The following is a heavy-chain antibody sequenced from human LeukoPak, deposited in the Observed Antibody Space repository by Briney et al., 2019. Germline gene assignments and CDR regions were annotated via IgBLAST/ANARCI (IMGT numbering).Heavy chain of an antibody. J-gene: IGHJ4*02. V-gene: IGHV4-39*01. CDR3: ARNYSSSSSSRYFGS. D-gene: IGHD6-6*01. CDR1: GASIRSSSHY. Sequence: SETLSLTCTVSGASIRSSSHYWAWIRQPPGKGLEWIGSIYYSGSTFYNPSLKSRVTISVDTSKNQFSLKLSSVTAADTAVYYCARNYSSSSSSRYFGSWGQGTLVTVSS. CDR2: IYYSGST.